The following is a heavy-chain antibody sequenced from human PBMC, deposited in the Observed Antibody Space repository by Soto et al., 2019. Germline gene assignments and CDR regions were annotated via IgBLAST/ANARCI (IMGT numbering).Heavy chain of an antibody. Sequence: PSETLSLTCTVSGGSISSGGYSWTWVRQHPEKGLEWIGYIYYSGSTYYNPSLRSRVSISVDTSKNQFSLKLSSVTAADTAVYYCARGRTNKYYYYYYMDVWGKGTTVTVSS. CDR3: ARGRTNKYYYYYYMDV. V-gene: IGHV4-31*03. J-gene: IGHJ6*03. CDR1: GGSISSGGYS. CDR2: IYYSGST.